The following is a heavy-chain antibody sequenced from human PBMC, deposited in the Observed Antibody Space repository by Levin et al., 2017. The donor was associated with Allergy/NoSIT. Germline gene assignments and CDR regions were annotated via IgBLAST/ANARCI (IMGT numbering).Heavy chain of an antibody. J-gene: IGHJ6*02. CDR1: GSLISDGFY. CDR3: ARFVASRALSVAYYYFGMDV. D-gene: IGHD2-21*01. Sequence: SETLSLTCSVSGSLISDGFYWGWIRQSPGKGLEWIGTIYQTGGTYYASSLRSRVTISVDKSQNQFSLTLTSVTAADTAMYFCARFVASRALSVAYYYFGMDVWGQGTTVTVSS. V-gene: IGHV4-38-2*01. CDR2: IYQTGGT.